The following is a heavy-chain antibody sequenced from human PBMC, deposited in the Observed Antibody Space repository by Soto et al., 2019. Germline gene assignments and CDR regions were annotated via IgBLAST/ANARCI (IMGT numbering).Heavy chain of an antibody. J-gene: IGHJ4*02. V-gene: IGHV3-30-3*01. CDR1: GFTFSSYA. Sequence: GGSLRLSCAASGFTFSSYAMHWVRQAPGKGLEWVAVISYDGSNKYYADSVKGRFTISRDNSKNTLYLQMNSLRAEDTAVYYCARDFVVVAAATEGDDYWGQGTLVTVSS. CDR3: ARDFVVVAAATEGDDY. D-gene: IGHD2-15*01. CDR2: ISYDGSNK.